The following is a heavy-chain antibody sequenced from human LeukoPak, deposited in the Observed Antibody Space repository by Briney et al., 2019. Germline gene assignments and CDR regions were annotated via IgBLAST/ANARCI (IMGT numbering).Heavy chain of an antibody. CDR1: GFTFSSYA. CDR3: ARDSNTYYFDY. D-gene: IGHD3-16*01. J-gene: IGHJ4*02. Sequence: PGGSPRLSCAASGFTFSSYAMHWVRQAPGKGLEWVAVISYDGSNKYYADSVKGRFTISRDNSKNTLYLQMNSLRAEDTAVYYCARDSNTYYFDYWGQGTLVTVSS. V-gene: IGHV3-30-3*01. CDR2: ISYDGSNK.